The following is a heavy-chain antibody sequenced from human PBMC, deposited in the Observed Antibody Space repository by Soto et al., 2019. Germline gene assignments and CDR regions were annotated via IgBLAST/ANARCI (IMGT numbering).Heavy chain of an antibody. CDR1: GYTFTSYG. V-gene: IGHV1-18*01. D-gene: IGHD2-2*03. CDR3: ARVGYCSSTSCYEFDY. J-gene: IGHJ4*02. CDR2: ISAYNGNT. Sequence: ASVKVSCKASGYTFTSYGISWVRQAPGQGLEWMGWISAYNGNTNYAQKLQGRVTMTTDTSTSTAYMELRSLRSDDTAVYYCARVGYCSSTSCYEFDYWGQGTLVTVSS.